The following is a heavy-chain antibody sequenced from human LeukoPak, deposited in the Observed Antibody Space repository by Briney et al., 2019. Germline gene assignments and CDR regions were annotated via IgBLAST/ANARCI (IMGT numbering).Heavy chain of an antibody. CDR1: GFTVSDNY. J-gene: IGHJ4*02. CDR3: AKDPGIAVAGPNAFDY. CDR2: IYSGGST. Sequence: TGGSLRLSCAASGFTVSDNYMSWVRQAPGKGLEWVSVIYSGGSTNYADSVKGRFTISRDNSKNTLYLQMNSLRAEDTAIYYCAKDPGIAVAGPNAFDYWGQGTLVTVSS. V-gene: IGHV3-66*01. D-gene: IGHD6-19*01.